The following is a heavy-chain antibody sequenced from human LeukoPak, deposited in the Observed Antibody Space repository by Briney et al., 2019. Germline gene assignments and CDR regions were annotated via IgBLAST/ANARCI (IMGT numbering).Heavy chain of an antibody. CDR2: VKHGGST. CDR1: GGSFSNYY. D-gene: IGHD6-19*01. V-gene: IGHV4-34*01. Sequence: SETLSLTCAVYGGSFSNYYWSWIRQPPGKGLEWIGEVKHGGSTNYNPSLKSRVTISVDASENNFSLKLNSLTAADTAVYYCARGWPGAVAGDWGQGTLVTVSS. CDR3: ARGWPGAVAGD. J-gene: IGHJ4*02.